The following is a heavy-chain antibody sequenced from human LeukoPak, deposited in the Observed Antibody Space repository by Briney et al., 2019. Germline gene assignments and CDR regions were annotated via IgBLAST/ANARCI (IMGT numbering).Heavy chain of an antibody. CDR2: IYTSGST. Sequence: SETLSLTCTVSGGSISSGSYYWSWIRQPAGKGLEWLGRIYTSGSTNYNPSLKSRITISVDTSKNQFSLKLSSVTAADTAVYYCARGRIAVGILYFDYWGQGTLVTVSS. V-gene: IGHV4-61*02. D-gene: IGHD6-19*01. CDR1: GGSISSGSYY. J-gene: IGHJ4*02. CDR3: ARGRIAVGILYFDY.